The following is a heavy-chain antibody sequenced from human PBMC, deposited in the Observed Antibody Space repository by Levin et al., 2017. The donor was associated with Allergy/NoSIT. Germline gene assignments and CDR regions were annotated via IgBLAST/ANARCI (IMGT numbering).Heavy chain of an antibody. CDR1: GFIFSSYV. V-gene: IGHV3-23*01. J-gene: IGHJ4*02. D-gene: IGHD3-3*01. CDR3: AKEDYDGLGYFDY. CDR2: IFGRDGST. Sequence: GESLKISCAASGFIFSSYVMSWVRQAPGKGLEWVSTIFGRDGSTYYADSVKGRFTISRDNSKSTLYLQVNSLRAEDTAVYYCAKEDYDGLGYFDYWGQGSLVTVSS.